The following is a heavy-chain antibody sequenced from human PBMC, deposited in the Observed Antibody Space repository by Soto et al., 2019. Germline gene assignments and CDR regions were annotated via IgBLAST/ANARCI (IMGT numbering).Heavy chain of an antibody. CDR2: ISWNSGNI. CDR3: AKAGEKYESLDFFDY. D-gene: IGHD1-1*01. CDR1: GFTFDDYA. V-gene: IGHV3-9*01. Sequence: GGSLRLSCAASGFTFDDYAMYWVRQFPGKGLEWVSGISWNSGNIGYADSVKGRFTISRDDAKNSLYLQMNSLRAEDTALYYCAKAGEKYESLDFFDYWGQGTLVTVSS. J-gene: IGHJ4*01.